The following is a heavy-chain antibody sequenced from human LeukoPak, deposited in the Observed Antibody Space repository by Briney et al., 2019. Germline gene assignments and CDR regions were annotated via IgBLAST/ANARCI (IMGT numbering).Heavy chain of an antibody. CDR3: AKTGVGAFDI. J-gene: IGHJ3*02. Sequence: SETLSLTCTVSGGSISSGGYYWSWIRQHPGKGLEWIGYIYYGGSTYYNPSLKSRVTISVDTSKNQFSLKLSSVTAADTAVYYCAKTGVGAFDIWGQGTMVTVSS. D-gene: IGHD1-14*01. CDR2: IYYGGST. V-gene: IGHV4-31*03. CDR1: GGSISSGGYY.